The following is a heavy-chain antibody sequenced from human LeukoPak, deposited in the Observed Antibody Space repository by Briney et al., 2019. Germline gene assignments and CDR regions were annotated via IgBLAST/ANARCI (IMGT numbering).Heavy chain of an antibody. CDR1: GGSIINYY. CDR3: ARALGRFDP. J-gene: IGHJ5*02. Sequence: KPSETLSLTCTISGGSIINYYWSWIRQPAGRGLEWIGRIYTSGSTNYNPSLKSRVTMSVDTSKNHFSLKVYSVTAADTAVYYCARALGRFDPWGQGTLVTVSS. V-gene: IGHV4-4*07. CDR2: IYTSGST.